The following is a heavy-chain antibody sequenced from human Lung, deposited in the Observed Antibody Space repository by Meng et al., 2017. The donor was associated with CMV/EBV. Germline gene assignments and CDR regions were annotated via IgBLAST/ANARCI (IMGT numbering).Heavy chain of an antibody. CDR1: GGSISSYY. Sequence: SETLSFXCTVSGGSISSYYWSWIRQPPGKGLEWIGDIYNSGSTNYNPSLKSRVTISVDTSKNQFYLRLSSVTAADTAVYYCARGHRLREYMDVWGQGTTVTVSS. CDR2: IYNSGST. J-gene: IGHJ6*02. CDR3: ARGHRLREYMDV. V-gene: IGHV4-59*01. D-gene: IGHD6-6*01.